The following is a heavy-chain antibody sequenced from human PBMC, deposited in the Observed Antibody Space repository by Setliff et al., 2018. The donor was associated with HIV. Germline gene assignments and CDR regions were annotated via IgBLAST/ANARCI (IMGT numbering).Heavy chain of an antibody. V-gene: IGHV3-15*01. CDR2: IKSKTDGGTT. Sequence: GGSLRLSCAASGFTFSSAWMGWVRQAPGKGLEWVGRIKSKTDGGTTDYAAPVKGRFTISRDNARNSLSLQLNSLRADDTAVYYCARILDMSSRTRTLYHAMDVWGRGTTVTVSS. CDR1: GFTFSSAW. J-gene: IGHJ6*02. D-gene: IGHD3-10*01. CDR3: ARILDMSSRTRTLYHAMDV.